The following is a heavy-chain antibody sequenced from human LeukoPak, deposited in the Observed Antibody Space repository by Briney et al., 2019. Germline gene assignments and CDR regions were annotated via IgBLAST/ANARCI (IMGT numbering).Heavy chain of an antibody. V-gene: IGHV4-59*01. CDR2: IYYSGST. Sequence: SETLSLTCTVSGGSISSYYWSWIRQPPGKGLEWIGYIYYSGSTNYNPSLKSRVTISEDTSKNQFSLKLSSVTAADTAVYYCARAYGDTSNDAFDIWGQGTMVTVSS. D-gene: IGHD4-17*01. J-gene: IGHJ3*02. CDR3: ARAYGDTSNDAFDI. CDR1: GGSISSYY.